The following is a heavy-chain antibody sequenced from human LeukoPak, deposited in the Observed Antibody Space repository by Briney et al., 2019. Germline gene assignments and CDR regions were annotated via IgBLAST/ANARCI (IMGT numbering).Heavy chain of an antibody. V-gene: IGHV3-11*04. CDR3: ARVHARTYYDSSGHFDY. CDR2: ISSSGSTI. CDR1: GSTFSDYY. D-gene: IGHD3-22*01. J-gene: IGHJ4*02. Sequence: GGSLRLSCAASGSTFSDYYMSWIRQAPGKGLEWVSYISSSGSTIYYADSVKGRFTISRDNAKNSLYLQMNSLRAEDTAVYYCARVHARTYYDSSGHFDYWGQGTLVTVSS.